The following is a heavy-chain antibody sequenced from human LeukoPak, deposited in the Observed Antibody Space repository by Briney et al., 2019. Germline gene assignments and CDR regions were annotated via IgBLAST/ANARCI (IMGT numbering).Heavy chain of an antibody. J-gene: IGHJ3*02. V-gene: IGHV3-11*04. D-gene: IGHD2-21*02. CDR2: ISSSGNTI. CDR3: ARDQAVVTAMNAFDI. Sequence: GGSLRLSCAASGFTFSGYYVSWIRQAPGKGLEWVSYISSSGNTIYYADSVKGRFTISRDNAKNSLYLQMNSLTAEDTAVYYCARDQAVVTAMNAFDIWGQGTMVTVSS. CDR1: GFTFSGYY.